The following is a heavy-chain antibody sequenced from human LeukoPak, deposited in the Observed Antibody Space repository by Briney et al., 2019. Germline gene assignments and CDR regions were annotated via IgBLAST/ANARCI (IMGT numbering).Heavy chain of an antibody. CDR2: ISAYNGNT. CDR3: ARDLSGRWELLKWTFDY. J-gene: IGHJ4*02. Sequence: ASVKVSCKASGYTFTSYGISWVRQAPGQGLEWMGWISAYNGNTNYAQKLQGRVTMTTDTSTSTAYMELRSLRSDDTAVYYCARDLSGRWELLKWTFDYWGQGTLVTVSS. V-gene: IGHV1-18*01. CDR1: GYTFTSYG. D-gene: IGHD1-26*01.